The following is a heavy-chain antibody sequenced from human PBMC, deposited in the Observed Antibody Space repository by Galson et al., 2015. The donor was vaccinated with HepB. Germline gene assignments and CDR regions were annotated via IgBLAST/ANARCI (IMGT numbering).Heavy chain of an antibody. J-gene: IGHJ4*02. Sequence: SLRLSCAASGFTFRNYGMHWVRQAPGKGLEWVAVIWYGGSRKDYADSVTGRFTISRDDSKSTLYLQMNSLRADDTAVYYCARDSCGDTNCPTIVGATDISPKNLFDCWGQGTLVSVSS. CDR3: ARDSCGDTNCPTIVGATDISPKNLFDC. CDR2: IWYGGSRK. CDR1: GFTFRNYG. V-gene: IGHV3-33*08. D-gene: IGHD1-26*01.